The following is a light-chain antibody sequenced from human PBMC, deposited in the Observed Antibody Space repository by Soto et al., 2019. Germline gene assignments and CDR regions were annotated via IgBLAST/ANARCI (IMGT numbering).Light chain of an antibody. J-gene: IGKJ1*01. CDR3: QQYNNWPPWT. CDR1: QSVSSN. Sequence: EIVMTQSPATLSVSPGEKATLSCRASQSVSSNLAWYQQKPGQAPRLLIYGASTRATGIPARFSGSGSGPEFTLTISSLQSEDFAVYYCQQYNNWPPWTFGQGTKVDFK. V-gene: IGKV3D-15*01. CDR2: GAS.